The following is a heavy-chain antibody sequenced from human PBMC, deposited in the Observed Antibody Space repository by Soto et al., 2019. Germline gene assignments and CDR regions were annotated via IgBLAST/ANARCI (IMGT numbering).Heavy chain of an antibody. CDR3: AKDYKSVDVSYARVYGMDV. D-gene: IGHD1-1*01. Sequence: LGWSLRLSCAGSGFTFGSYAMTWVRQAPGKGLEWVSTTRSNGEYTYYSNSVKGRFTVSRDNSKNTLYLEMSSLRAEDTAVYYFAKDYKSVDVSYARVYGMDVGGQGTTDTVPS. CDR2: TRSNGEYT. J-gene: IGHJ6*02. CDR1: GFTFGSYA. V-gene: IGHV3-23*01.